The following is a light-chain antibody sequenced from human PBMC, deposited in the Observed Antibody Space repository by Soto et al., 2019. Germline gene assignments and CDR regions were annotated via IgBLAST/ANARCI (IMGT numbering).Light chain of an antibody. J-gene: IGKJ1*01. CDR1: QSVSSSY. Sequence: EIVLTQSPGTRSLSPGERATLSCRASQSVSSSYLAWYQQKPGQAPRLLIYGASRRATGIPDRFSGSGSGTDFTLTISRLEPEDFAVYYFQQYGSSRTFGQGTKVELK. CDR2: GAS. CDR3: QQYGSSRT. V-gene: IGKV3-20*01.